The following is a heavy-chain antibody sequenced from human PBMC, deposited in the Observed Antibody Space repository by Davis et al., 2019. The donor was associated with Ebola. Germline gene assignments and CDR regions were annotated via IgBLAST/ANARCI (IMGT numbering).Heavy chain of an antibody. V-gene: IGHV4-4*02. CDR1: GGSISSSNW. J-gene: IGHJ6*02. Sequence: SETLSLTCAVSGGSISSSNWWSWVRPPPGKGLEWIGEIYHSGSTNYNPSLKSRVTISVDTSKKQFSLNLSSVTAADTAVYYCARGHLVKLGLDVWGQGTTVTVSS. CDR3: ARGHLVKLGLDV. CDR2: IYHSGST. D-gene: IGHD3-16*01.